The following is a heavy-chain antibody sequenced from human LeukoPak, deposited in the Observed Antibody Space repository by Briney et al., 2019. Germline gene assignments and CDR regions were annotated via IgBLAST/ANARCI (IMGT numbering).Heavy chain of an antibody. J-gene: IGHJ4*02. D-gene: IGHD5-18*01. CDR2: IYYSGST. V-gene: IGHV4-39*07. CDR3: ARGSLSYGWYYFDY. CDR1: GGTLSSRNSY. Sequence: SETLSLTCIVSGGTLSSRNSYWGWIRQPPGKGLEWIGSIYYSGSTYYNPSLKSRVTISVDTSKNQFSLKLSSVTAADTAVYYCARGSLSYGWYYFDYWGQGTLVTVSS.